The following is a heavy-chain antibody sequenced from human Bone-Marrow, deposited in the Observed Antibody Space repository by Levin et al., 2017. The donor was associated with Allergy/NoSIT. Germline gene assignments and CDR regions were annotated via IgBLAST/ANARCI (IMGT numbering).Heavy chain of an antibody. V-gene: IGHV3-33*01. CDR3: ARGRTDIAVVSFGHNYYDYYMDV. CDR1: GFSFKNSG. CDR2: IWFDGNKK. Sequence: PGESLKISCAASGFSFKNSGMLWVRQAPGKGLEWVAVIWFDGNKKYYADSVQGRFTISRDNTNNTLFLQMNSLRAEDTAVYYCARGRTDIAVVSFGHNYYDYYMDVWGKGTTVTVSS. D-gene: IGHD2-15*01. J-gene: IGHJ6*03.